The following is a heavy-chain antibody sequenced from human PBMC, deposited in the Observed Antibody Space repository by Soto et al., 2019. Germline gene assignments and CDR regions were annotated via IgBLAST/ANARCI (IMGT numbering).Heavy chain of an antibody. CDR2: ISGSGGST. CDR1: GFTFSSYA. J-gene: IGHJ4*02. CDR3: AKAGGIAVPGSHLDY. Sequence: EVQLLESGGGSVQPGGSLRLSCATSGFTFSSYAMSWVRQAPGKGLEWVSAISGSGGSTNYADSAEGRFTISRDNSKNTLYLQMSSLIAEDTAVYYCAKAGGIAVPGSHLDYWGQGTLVTVSS. D-gene: IGHD6-19*01. V-gene: IGHV3-23*01.